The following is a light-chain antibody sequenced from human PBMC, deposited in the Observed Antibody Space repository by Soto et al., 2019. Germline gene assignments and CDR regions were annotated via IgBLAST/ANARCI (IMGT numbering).Light chain of an antibody. J-gene: IGLJ3*02. V-gene: IGLV4-60*02. CDR2: LEGSGSC. CDR3: ETWDSNTYWV. CDR1: SGHSSYI. Sequence: QLVLTQSSSASASLGSSVKLTCTLSSGHSSYIIAWHQQQPGKAPRYLMKLEGSGSCNKGSGVPDRFSGSSSGADRYLTISHLQFEDEADYYCETWDSNTYWVFGGGTKVTVL.